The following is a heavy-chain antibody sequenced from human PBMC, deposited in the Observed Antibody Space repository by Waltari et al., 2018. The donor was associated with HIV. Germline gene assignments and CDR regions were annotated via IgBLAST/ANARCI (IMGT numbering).Heavy chain of an antibody. J-gene: IGHJ4*02. CDR1: GFTFRSFG. CDR3: ARHPTPFTGYNSFDY. Sequence: VQLVASGGGGVQPGRSLRLSCAGSGFTFRSFGMHWVRQAPGKGLDWVAVIWFDGVNKYYADSVKGRFTISRDNSKNTLYLQMNSLRAEDTAVYYCARHPTPFTGYNSFDYWGQGTLVTVSS. V-gene: IGHV3-33*01. CDR2: IWFDGVNK. D-gene: IGHD5-12*01.